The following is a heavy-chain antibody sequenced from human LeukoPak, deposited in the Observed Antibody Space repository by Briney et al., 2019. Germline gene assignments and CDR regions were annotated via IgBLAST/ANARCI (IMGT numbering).Heavy chain of an antibody. CDR3: ARDHDVVAAAGTNWFDP. CDR1: GGSISSYY. J-gene: IGHJ5*02. D-gene: IGHD6-13*01. V-gene: IGHV4-34*01. CDR2: INHSGST. Sequence: SETLSLTCTVSGGSISSYYWTWIRQPPGKGLEWIGEINHSGSTNYNPSLKSRVIISVDTSKNQFSLKVNSVTAADTAVYYCARDHDVVAAAGTNWFDPWGQGTLVTVSS.